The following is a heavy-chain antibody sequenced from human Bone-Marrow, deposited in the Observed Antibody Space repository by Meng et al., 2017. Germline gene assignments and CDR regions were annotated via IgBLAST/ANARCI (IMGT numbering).Heavy chain of an antibody. CDR1: GGSISSYY. CDR3: ARGPIYGDYEC. V-gene: IGHV4-4*07. J-gene: IGHJ4*02. CDR2: IYTSGST. Sequence: AETLSLTCTVSGGSISSYYWSWIRQAAGKGLEWIGRIYTSGSTNYNPSLKSRVTMSVDTSKNQFSLKLSSVTAADTAVYYCARGPIYGDYECWGQGTLVTVSS. D-gene: IGHD4-17*01.